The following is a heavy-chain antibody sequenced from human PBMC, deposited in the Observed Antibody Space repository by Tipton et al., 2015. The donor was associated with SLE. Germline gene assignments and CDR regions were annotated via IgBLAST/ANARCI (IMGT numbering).Heavy chain of an antibody. D-gene: IGHD2-15*01. J-gene: IGHJ3*02. V-gene: IGHV4-31*11. CDR2: IYYSGGT. Sequence: TLSLTCAVYGGSFSSGGYYWSWIRQHPGKGLEWIGDIYYSGGTYYNPSLKSRVIISVDTSKNQFSLKLSSVTAADTAVYHCARAEGSWDAFDIWGQGTMVTVSS. CDR1: GGSFSSGGYY. CDR3: ARAEGSWDAFDI.